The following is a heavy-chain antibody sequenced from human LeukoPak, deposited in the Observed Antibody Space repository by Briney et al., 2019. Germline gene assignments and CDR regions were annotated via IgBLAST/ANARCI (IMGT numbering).Heavy chain of an antibody. V-gene: IGHV4-59*01. CDR2: IYYSGST. J-gene: IGHJ4*02. CDR1: GGSISSYY. CDR3: ARHYCSGGSCYFYFDY. D-gene: IGHD2-15*01. Sequence: SETLSLTCTVPGGSISSYYWSWIRQPPGKGLEWIGYIYYSGSTNYNPSLKSRVTISVDTSKNQFSLKLSSVTAADTAVYYCARHYCSGGSCYFYFDYWGQGTLVTVSS.